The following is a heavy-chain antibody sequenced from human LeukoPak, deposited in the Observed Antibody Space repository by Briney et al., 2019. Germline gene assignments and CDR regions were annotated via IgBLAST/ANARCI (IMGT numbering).Heavy chain of an antibody. Sequence: PGGSLRLSCAASGFSFENYNMNWVRQAPGKGLEWVAYINVITGYIYYADSLKGRFTISRDNAKNSLFLQMNSLGAEDTAVYYCARDLWELLLSGTGDAFDIWGQGTMVTVSS. CDR1: GFSFENYN. V-gene: IGHV3-21*01. CDR3: ARDLWELLLSGTGDAFDI. J-gene: IGHJ3*02. D-gene: IGHD1-26*01. CDR2: INVITGYI.